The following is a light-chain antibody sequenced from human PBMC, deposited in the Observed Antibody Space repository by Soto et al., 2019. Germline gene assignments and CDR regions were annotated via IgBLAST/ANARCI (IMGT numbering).Light chain of an antibody. CDR3: SSYGGSNTVV. CDR1: SRDVDGYNY. CDR2: EVS. Sequence: QSVLTQPPSASGSPGQSVTISCTGSSRDVDGYNYVSWYQQHPGKAPKLMIYEVSNQSSGVPDRLSGSKSGNTASLTVSGLQSEDEADYYCSSYGGSNTVVFGGGTKLTVL. J-gene: IGLJ2*01. V-gene: IGLV2-8*01.